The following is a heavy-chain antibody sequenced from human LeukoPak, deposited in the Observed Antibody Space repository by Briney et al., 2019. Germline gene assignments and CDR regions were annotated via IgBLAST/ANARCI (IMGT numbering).Heavy chain of an antibody. CDR3: ARDPPGDTLDY. Sequence: GGSLRLSCEASGFTFSTYAMNWVRQAPGMGLEWVSFISSGYGTIYYADSVKGRFTISRDNAKNSLYLQMNSLRAEDTAVYYCARDPPGDTLDYWGQGTLVTVSS. CDR2: ISSGYGTI. V-gene: IGHV3-48*01. D-gene: IGHD4-17*01. J-gene: IGHJ4*02. CDR1: GFTFSTYA.